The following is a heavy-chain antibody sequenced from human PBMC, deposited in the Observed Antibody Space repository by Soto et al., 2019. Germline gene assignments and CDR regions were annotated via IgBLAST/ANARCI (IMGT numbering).Heavy chain of an antibody. CDR1: GDSISSGGYY. CDR3: ARHFSVDYFDY. V-gene: IGHV4-39*01. Sequence: PSETLSLTCTVSGDSISSGGYYWSWIRQPPGKGLEWIGSIYYSGTTYYNPSLKSRVTISVDRSKNHFSLKPSSVTAADTAVYYCARHFSVDYFDYSGQGTQVTVPS. J-gene: IGHJ4*02. CDR2: IYYSGTT.